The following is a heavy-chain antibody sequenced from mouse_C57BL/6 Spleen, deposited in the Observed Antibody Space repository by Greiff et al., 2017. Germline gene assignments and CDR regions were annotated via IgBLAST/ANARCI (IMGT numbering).Heavy chain of an antibody. CDR1: GFTFSSYA. D-gene: IGHD1-1*01. V-gene: IGHV5-9-1*02. CDR2: ISSGGDYI. CDR3: TRGDTTEFAY. Sequence: DVMLVESGEGLVKPGGSLKLSCAASGFTFSSYAMSWVRQTPEKRLEWVAYISSGGDYIYYADTVKGRFTISRDNARNTLYLQMSSLKSEDTAMYYCTRGDTTEFAYWGQGTLVTVSA. J-gene: IGHJ3*01.